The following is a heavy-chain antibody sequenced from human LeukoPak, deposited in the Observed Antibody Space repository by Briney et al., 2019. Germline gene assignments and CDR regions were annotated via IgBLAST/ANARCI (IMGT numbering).Heavy chain of an antibody. J-gene: IGHJ4*02. CDR2: IYYSGST. D-gene: IGHD7-27*01. Sequence: SETLSLTCTVSGGSISSSSYYWGWIRQPPGKGLEWIGSIYYSGSTYYNPSLKSRVTISVDTSKKQFSLKLSSVTAADTAVYYCARGGNWDFDYWGQGVLVIVSS. CDR3: ARGGNWDFDY. V-gene: IGHV4-39*01. CDR1: GGSISSSSYY.